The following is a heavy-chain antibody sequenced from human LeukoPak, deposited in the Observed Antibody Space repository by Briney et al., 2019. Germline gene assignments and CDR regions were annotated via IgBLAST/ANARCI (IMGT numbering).Heavy chain of an antibody. J-gene: IGHJ4*02. CDR1: GFTFSSYA. Sequence: PGRSLRLSCAASGFTFSSYAMHWVRQAPGKGLEWVAVISYDGTITYYADSVKGRFTNSRGNPKNTLYLQLNSLRAEDTAIYYCARDSTYYYDSGSSGPHYFDSWGQGTLVTVSS. D-gene: IGHD3-10*01. CDR2: ISYDGTIT. CDR3: ARDSTYYYDSGSSGPHYFDS. V-gene: IGHV3-30*01.